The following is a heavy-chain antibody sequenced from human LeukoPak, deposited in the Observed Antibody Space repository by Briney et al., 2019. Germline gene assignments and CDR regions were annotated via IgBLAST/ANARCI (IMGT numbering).Heavy chain of an antibody. CDR2: INHSGST. J-gene: IGHJ6*02. CDR1: GGSFSGYY. V-gene: IGHV4-34*01. Sequence: SETLSLTCAVYGGSFSGYYWSWIRQPPGKGLEWIGEINHSGSTNYNPSLKSRVTISVDTSKNQFSLKLSSVTAADTAVYYCASLRPIAYYYCGMDVWGQGTTVTVSS. D-gene: IGHD5-12*01. CDR3: ASLRPIAYYYCGMDV.